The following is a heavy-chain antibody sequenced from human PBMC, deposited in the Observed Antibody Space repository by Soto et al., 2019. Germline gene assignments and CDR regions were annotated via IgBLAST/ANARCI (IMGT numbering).Heavy chain of an antibody. Sequence: ERRLLESGGGLVQPGGSLRLSCSPSGFTFSRSVMTWVRQAPGGGLEWVSTMSANGGSRFYADSVQGRFTISRDNSKNTLYLQMSSLRTEDTAVYYCVLGGDRRYYSYYGMDVWGQGTTVIVSS. D-gene: IGHD3-16*01. CDR1: GFTFSRSV. CDR3: VLGGDRRYYSYYGMDV. V-gene: IGHV3-23*01. CDR2: MSANGGSR. J-gene: IGHJ6*02.